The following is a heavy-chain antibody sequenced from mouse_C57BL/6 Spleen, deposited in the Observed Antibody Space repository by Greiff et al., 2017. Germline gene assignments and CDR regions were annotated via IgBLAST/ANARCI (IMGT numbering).Heavy chain of an antibody. J-gene: IGHJ4*01. Sequence: VQLKQSGPELVKPGASVKIPCTASGYTFTDYNMDWVQQSHGKSLEWIGDINPNNGGTIYNQKFKGKATLTVDKSSSTAYMELRSLTAEDTAVYYCARLGRGAMDYWGQGTSVTVSS. CDR1: GYTFTDYN. V-gene: IGHV1-18*01. CDR2: INPNNGGT. D-gene: IGHD4-1*01. CDR3: ARLGRGAMDY.